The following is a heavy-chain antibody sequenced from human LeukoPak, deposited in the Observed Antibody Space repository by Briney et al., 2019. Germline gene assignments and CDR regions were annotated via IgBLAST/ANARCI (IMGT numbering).Heavy chain of an antibody. V-gene: IGHV4-4*07. D-gene: IGHD1-20*01. CDR3: ARNQYNWNDGRGFDP. CDR2: IYTSGST. CDR1: GGSISSYY. Sequence: SETLPLTCTVSGGSISSYYWSWIRQPAGKGLEWIGRIYTSGSTNYNPSLKSRVTMSVDTSKNQFSLKLSSVTAADTAVYYCARNQYNWNDGRGFDPWGQGTLVTVSS. J-gene: IGHJ5*02.